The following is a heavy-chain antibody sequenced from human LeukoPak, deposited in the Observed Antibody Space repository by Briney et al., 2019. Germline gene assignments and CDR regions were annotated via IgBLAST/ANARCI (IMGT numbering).Heavy chain of an antibody. CDR3: ARESDDSSGYPNDY. V-gene: IGHV4-4*07. D-gene: IGHD3-22*01. J-gene: IGHJ4*02. CDR2: IYTSGST. CDR1: GGSISSYY. Sequence: SETLSLTCTVSGGSISSYYWSWIRQPAGKGLEWIGRIYTSGSTNYNPSLKSRVTMSVDTSKNQFSLKLSSVTAADTAVYYCARESDDSSGYPNDYWGQGTLVTVSS.